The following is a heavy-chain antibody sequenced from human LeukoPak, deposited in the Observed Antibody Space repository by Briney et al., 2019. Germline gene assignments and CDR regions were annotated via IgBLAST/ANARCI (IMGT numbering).Heavy chain of an antibody. J-gene: IGHJ4*02. CDR2: ISAYNGNT. D-gene: IGHD5-18*01. V-gene: IGHV1-18*01. CDR1: SYSFTSYG. Sequence: ASVKVSCKASSYSFTSYGLSWVRQAPGQGLEWVGWISAYNGNTDYAQKLQDRVTMTTDTSTTTAYMELRSLRSDDTAVYYCAREVGYTYGYFTLWGQGTLVTVSS. CDR3: AREVGYTYGYFTL.